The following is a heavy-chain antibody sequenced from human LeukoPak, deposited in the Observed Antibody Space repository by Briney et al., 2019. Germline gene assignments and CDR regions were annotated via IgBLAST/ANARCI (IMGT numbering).Heavy chain of an antibody. CDR1: GGSISSYY. CDR2: IYTSGST. Sequence: SETLSLTCTVSGGSISSYYWSWIRQPAGKGLEWIGRIYTSGSTNYNPSLKSRVTMSVDTSKNQFSLKLSSVTAADAAVYYCAAQDTHGWFDPWGQGTPVIVSS. J-gene: IGHJ5*02. D-gene: IGHD2-2*02. CDR3: AAQDTHGWFDP. V-gene: IGHV4-4*07.